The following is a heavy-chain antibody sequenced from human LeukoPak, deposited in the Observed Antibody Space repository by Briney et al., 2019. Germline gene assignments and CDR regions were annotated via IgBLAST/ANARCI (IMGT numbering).Heavy chain of an antibody. Sequence: PGGSLRLSCAASGFTVSSYGMHWVCQAPGKGLEWVAVIWYDGSNKYYADSVKGRFTISRDNSKNTVYLQMNSLRPDDTAVYYCARSSFGSHRQDGMDVWGQGTTVTVSS. CDR1: GFTVSSYG. CDR3: ARSSFGSHRQDGMDV. V-gene: IGHV3-33*01. J-gene: IGHJ6*02. CDR2: IWYDGSNK. D-gene: IGHD1-26*01.